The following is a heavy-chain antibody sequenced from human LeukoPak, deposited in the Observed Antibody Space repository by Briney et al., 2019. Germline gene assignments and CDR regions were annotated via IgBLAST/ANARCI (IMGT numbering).Heavy chain of an antibody. CDR2: TYYRSKWYY. Sequence: SQTLSLTCAISGDSVSSISFARNWIRQSPSRGLEWLGRTYYRSKWYYEYAVSVKGRININPDPSKNQFSLQLNSVTPEDTAVYYCALARSEYHYGMDVWGQGTTVTVSS. J-gene: IGHJ6*02. CDR3: ALARSEYHYGMDV. V-gene: IGHV6-1*01. CDR1: GDSVSSISFA.